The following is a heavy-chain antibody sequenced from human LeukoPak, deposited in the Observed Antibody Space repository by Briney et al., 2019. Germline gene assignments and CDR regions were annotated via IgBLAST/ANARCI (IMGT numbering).Heavy chain of an antibody. CDR3: ARGSSGTEGSDP. V-gene: IGHV1-18*01. J-gene: IGHJ5*02. Sequence: ASVKVSCKASGYTFTSHGISWVRQAPGQGLEWMGWISAYNGDTKYAQKTQGRVTMTTDASTNTAYMELRSLRSDDTAVYYCARGSSGTEGSDPWGQGTLVTVSS. CDR1: GYTFTSHG. CDR2: ISAYNGDT. D-gene: IGHD1-26*01.